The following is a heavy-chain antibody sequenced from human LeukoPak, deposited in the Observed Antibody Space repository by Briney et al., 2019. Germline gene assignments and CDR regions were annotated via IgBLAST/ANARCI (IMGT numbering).Heavy chain of an antibody. D-gene: IGHD3-22*01. CDR3: ARGDPYYYDSRGYYVFDY. CDR2: INAGNGNT. Sequence: GASVKVSCKASGYTFTGYYMHWVRQAPGQRLEWMGWINAGNGNTKHSQEFQGRVTITRDTSASTAYMELSSLRSEDTAMYYCARGDPYYYDSRGYYVFDYWGQGTLVTVSS. J-gene: IGHJ4*02. V-gene: IGHV1-3*03. CDR1: GYTFTGYY.